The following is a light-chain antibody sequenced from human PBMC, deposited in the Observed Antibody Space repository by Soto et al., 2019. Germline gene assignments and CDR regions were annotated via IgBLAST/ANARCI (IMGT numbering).Light chain of an antibody. CDR3: SSYTSSGTLV. CDR2: DVI. Sequence: QSVLTQPASVSGSPGQSITISCTGTSSDVGGYNYVSWYQQHPGKAPKLMIYDVINRPSGVSNRFSGSKSGNTASLTISGLQAEDEEDYYCSSYTSSGTLVFGGGTKLTVL. CDR1: SSDVGGYNY. J-gene: IGLJ2*01. V-gene: IGLV2-14*03.